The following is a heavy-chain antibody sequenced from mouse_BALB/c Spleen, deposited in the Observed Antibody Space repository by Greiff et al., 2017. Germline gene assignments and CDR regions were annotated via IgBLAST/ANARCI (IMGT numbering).Heavy chain of an antibody. CDR3: ARGAYDYDGGMDY. V-gene: IGHV1S81*02. D-gene: IGHD2-4*01. J-gene: IGHJ4*01. Sequence: VQLQQPGAELVKPGASVKLSCKASGYTFTSYWMHWVKQRPGQGLEWIGEINPSNGRTNYNEKFKSKATLTVDKSSSTAYMQLSSLTSEDSAVYYCARGAYDYDGGMDYWGQGTSVTVSS. CDR2: INPSNGRT. CDR1: GYTFTSYW.